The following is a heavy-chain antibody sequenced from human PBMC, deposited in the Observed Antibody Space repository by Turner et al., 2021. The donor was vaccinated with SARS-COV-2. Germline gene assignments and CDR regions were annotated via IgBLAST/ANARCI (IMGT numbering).Heavy chain of an antibody. CDR1: GFTFSSYG. CDR2: ISYDGSNK. D-gene: IGHD2-15*01. CDR3: ATRIVVVVTATNAFDY. V-gene: IGHV3-30*03. Sequence: QVQLVESGGGVVQPGGSLRLSCPPSGFTFSSYGMHWVRQAPGKGLEWVAVISYDGSNKYYADSVKGRFTISRDNSKNTLYLQMNSLRAEDTAVYYCATRIVVVVTATNAFDYWGQGTLVTVSS. J-gene: IGHJ4*02.